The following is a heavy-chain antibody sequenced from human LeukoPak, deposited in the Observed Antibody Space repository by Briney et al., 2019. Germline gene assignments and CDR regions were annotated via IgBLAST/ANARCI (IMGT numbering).Heavy chain of an antibody. J-gene: IGHJ4*02. V-gene: IGHV3-7*01. D-gene: IGHD3-3*01. CDR2: IKQDGSEK. CDR3: AREGNDFWSGYYGGLFDY. Sequence: PGGSLRLSCAASGFTFSSYWMSWVRQAPGKGLEWVANIKQDGSEKYYVDSVKGRFTISRDNAKNSLYLQMNSLRAEDTAVYYCAREGNDFWSGYYGGLFDYWGQGTLVTASS. CDR1: GFTFSSYW.